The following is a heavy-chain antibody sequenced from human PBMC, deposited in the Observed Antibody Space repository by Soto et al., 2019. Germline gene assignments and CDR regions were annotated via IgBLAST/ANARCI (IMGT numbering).Heavy chain of an antibody. J-gene: IGHJ4*02. CDR2: NSANNGNT. CDR3: AKHGGYESDS. CDR1: GYTFTSYA. V-gene: IGHV1-18*01. Sequence: QVQLVQSGAEVKKPGASVKVSCKASGYTFTSYAISWVRQAPGQWLKCMGWNSANNGNTNYSRKLQGRLTVTPDPTPRTAYLELRSLSTHDTAVYYCAKHGGYESDSWCPGTRVRVSS. D-gene: IGHD5-12*01.